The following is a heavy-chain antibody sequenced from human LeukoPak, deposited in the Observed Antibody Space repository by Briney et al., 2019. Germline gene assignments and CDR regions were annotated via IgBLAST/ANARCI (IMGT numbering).Heavy chain of an antibody. CDR2: ISYDGSNK. J-gene: IGHJ4*02. Sequence: AGGSLRLSCAASGFTFSSYGMHWVRQAPGKGLEWVAVISYDGSNKYYADSVKGRFTISRDNSKNTLYLQMNSLRAEDTAVYYCAKFGAAAGNFDYWGQGTLVTVSS. D-gene: IGHD6-13*01. V-gene: IGHV3-30*18. CDR3: AKFGAAAGNFDY. CDR1: GFTFSSYG.